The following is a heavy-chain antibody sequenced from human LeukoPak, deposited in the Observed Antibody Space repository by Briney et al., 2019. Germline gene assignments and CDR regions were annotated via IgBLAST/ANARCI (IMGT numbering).Heavy chain of an antibody. CDR2: IFSGVGT. Sequence: PVGSLRLSCAASGFTVSSNYMSWVRHAPGEGLEWVSVIFSGVGTSYADSVTGGFTISSANSTSTPYLLLNSRRCEDTSVYYCASQATGKYYFDYWGQGTLVTVSS. CDR3: ASQATGKYYFDY. D-gene: IGHD5-12*01. V-gene: IGHV3-53*01. CDR1: GFTVSSNY. J-gene: IGHJ4*02.